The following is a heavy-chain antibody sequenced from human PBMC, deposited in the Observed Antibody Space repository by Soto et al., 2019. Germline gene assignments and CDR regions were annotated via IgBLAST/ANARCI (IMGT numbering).Heavy chain of an antibody. CDR3: ARTYFWSGLGFDP. Sequence: QVQLQESGPGLVKPSETLSLTCTVSGGSISSYYWSWIRQPPGKGLEWIGYIYYSGSTNYNPSLKSRVTISVDTSKNQFSLKLSSVTAADTAVYYCARTYFWSGLGFDPWGQGTLVTVSS. V-gene: IGHV4-59*01. CDR1: GGSISSYY. D-gene: IGHD3-3*01. J-gene: IGHJ5*02. CDR2: IYYSGST.